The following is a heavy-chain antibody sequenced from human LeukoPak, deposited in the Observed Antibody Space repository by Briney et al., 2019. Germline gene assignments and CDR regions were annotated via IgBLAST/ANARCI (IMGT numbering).Heavy chain of an antibody. J-gene: IGHJ4*02. CDR2: ISSSSSYI. CDR1: GFTFSSFA. Sequence: GGSLRLSCAASGFTFSSFAMSWVRQAPGKGLEWVSSISSSSSYIYYADSVKGRFTISRDNAKNSLYLQMNSLRAEDTAVYYCASHTHGSIAARPSYFDYWGQGTLVTVSS. CDR3: ASHTHGSIAARPSYFDY. D-gene: IGHD6-6*01. V-gene: IGHV3-21*01.